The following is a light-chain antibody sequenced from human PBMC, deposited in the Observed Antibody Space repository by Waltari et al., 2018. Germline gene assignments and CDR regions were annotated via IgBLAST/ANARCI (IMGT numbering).Light chain of an antibody. Sequence: DIQMTQSPSSLSASVGDRVTITCRASQSISSYLNWYQQKPGKAPKLLIYAASSLQSGVPLRFSGSRSGTDFTLTINSLQPEDFATYYCQQSYSTPLTFGGGTKVEIK. J-gene: IGKJ4*01. CDR3: QQSYSTPLT. V-gene: IGKV1-39*01. CDR1: QSISSY. CDR2: AAS.